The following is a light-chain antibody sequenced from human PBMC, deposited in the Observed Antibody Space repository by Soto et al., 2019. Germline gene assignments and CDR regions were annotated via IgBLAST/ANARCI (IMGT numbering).Light chain of an antibody. J-gene: IGKJ5*01. CDR1: QSISSY. Sequence: DIQLTKSPSSLSASVGDKVTITCRASQSISSYLNWYQHKPGKAPKLLIYAASNLETGVPSRFSGSGSGTDFTFTISSLQPEDIATYYCQQYDNLPITFGQVTRLEIK. CDR3: QQYDNLPIT. CDR2: AAS. V-gene: IGKV1-33*01.